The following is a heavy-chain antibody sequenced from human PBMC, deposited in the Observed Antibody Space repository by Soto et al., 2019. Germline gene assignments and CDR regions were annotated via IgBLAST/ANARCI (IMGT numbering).Heavy chain of an antibody. CDR2: IYSGGAT. J-gene: IGHJ4*02. Sequence: EVQLVESGGGLVQPGGSLRLSCAASGFTVSNNYMRWVRQAPGKGLEWVSLIYSGGATYYADSVKGRFTISRDNSKNTLYIQMNRSSVEDSAVYSCARDGTYNWVGGQGILVTVSS. V-gene: IGHV3-66*01. CDR1: GFTVSNNY. CDR3: ARDGTYNWV. D-gene: IGHD1-1*01.